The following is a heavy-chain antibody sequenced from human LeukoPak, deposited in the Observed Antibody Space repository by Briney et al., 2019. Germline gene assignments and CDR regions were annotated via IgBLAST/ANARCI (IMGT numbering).Heavy chain of an antibody. CDR2: IKQDGSDK. D-gene: IGHD2-8*02. J-gene: IGHJ4*02. Sequence: GGSLRLSRAASGFTFGTYWMSWVRQAPGKGLEWVANIKQDGSDKYYVDSVKGRFTISRDNAKNSLYLQMNDLRAEDTAVYYCARDFWSSASDYWGQGILVTVSS. CDR1: GFTFGTYW. CDR3: ARDFWSSASDY. V-gene: IGHV3-7*01.